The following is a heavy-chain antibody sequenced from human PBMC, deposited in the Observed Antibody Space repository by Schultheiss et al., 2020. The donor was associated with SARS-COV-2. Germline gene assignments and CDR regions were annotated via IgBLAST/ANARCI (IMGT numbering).Heavy chain of an antibody. Sequence: SVKVSCKASGGTFSSYAISWVRQAPGQGLEWMGGIIPIFGTANYAQKFQGRVTITADESTSTAYMELSSLRSEDTAVYYCARDKGQYYGSGSYLDYYFDYWGQGTLVTGSS. D-gene: IGHD3-10*01. CDR1: GGTFSSYA. J-gene: IGHJ4*02. CDR2: IIPIFGTA. V-gene: IGHV1-69*13. CDR3: ARDKGQYYGSGSYLDYYFDY.